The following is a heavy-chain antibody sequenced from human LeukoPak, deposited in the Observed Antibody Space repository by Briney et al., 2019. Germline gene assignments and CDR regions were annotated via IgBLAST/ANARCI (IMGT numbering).Heavy chain of an antibody. CDR1: GGSISSYY. Sequence: SETLSLTCTVSGGSISSYYWSWIRQPPGKGLEWIGYIYYSGSTNYNPSLKSRVTISVDTSKNQFSLKLSSVTAADTAVYYCARTYSNNYYYYMDVWDKGTTVTVSS. V-gene: IGHV4-59*08. CDR3: ARTYSNNYYYYMDV. D-gene: IGHD4-11*01. CDR2: IYYSGST. J-gene: IGHJ6*03.